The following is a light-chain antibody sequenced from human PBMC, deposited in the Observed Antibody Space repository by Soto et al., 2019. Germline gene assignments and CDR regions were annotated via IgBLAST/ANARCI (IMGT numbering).Light chain of an antibody. CDR3: SSYTSSSPRV. Sequence: QSALTQPASVPGSPGQSITISCTGTSSDVGGYNYVSWYQQHPGKAPKLMIYEVSNRPSGVSNRFSGSKSGNTASLTISGLQAEDEADYYCSSYTSSSPRVFGGGTKVTVL. CDR1: SSDVGGYNY. CDR2: EVS. J-gene: IGLJ3*02. V-gene: IGLV2-14*01.